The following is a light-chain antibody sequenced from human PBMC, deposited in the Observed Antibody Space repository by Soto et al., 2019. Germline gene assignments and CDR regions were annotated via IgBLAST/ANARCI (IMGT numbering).Light chain of an antibody. CDR2: DAS. V-gene: IGKV3-11*01. CDR3: QQRDIWPLT. CDR1: QSVSRY. Sequence: EIVLTQSPATLSLSPGERATLSCRASQSVSRYLAWYQQKPGQAPRLLIYDASNRATGIPARFSGSGSGTDFTLTISRLEPGDFAVYYCQQRDIWPLTFGGGTKVEIK. J-gene: IGKJ4*01.